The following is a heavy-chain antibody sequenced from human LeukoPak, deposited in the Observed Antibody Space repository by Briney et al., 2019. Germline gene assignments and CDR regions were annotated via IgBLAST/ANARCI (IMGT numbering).Heavy chain of an antibody. J-gene: IGHJ4*02. D-gene: IGHD3-3*01. Sequence: GGSLRLSCAASGFTVSSNYMSWVRQAPGKGLEWVSVIYSGGSTYYADSVKGRFTISRDDSKNTLYLQMNSLKTEDTAVYYCTTDTYDFWSGYSPFDYWGQGTLVTVSS. CDR3: TTDTYDFWSGYSPFDY. V-gene: IGHV3-53*01. CDR1: GFTVSSNY. CDR2: IYSGGST.